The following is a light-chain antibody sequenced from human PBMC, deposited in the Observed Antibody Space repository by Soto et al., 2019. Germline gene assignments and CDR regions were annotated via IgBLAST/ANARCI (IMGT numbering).Light chain of an antibody. J-gene: IGKJ4*02. CDR1: QNIANY. CDR3: QQSYDTPLT. V-gene: IGKV1-39*01. CDR2: AAS. Sequence: DIKMTQSPSSLSASVGDRVTITCRASQNIANYLNWYQQNPGKAPELLIHAASTLQSGVPSRFSGSGSGTDFTLTISRLQPEDFATYYCQQSYDTPLTFGGGTKVEI.